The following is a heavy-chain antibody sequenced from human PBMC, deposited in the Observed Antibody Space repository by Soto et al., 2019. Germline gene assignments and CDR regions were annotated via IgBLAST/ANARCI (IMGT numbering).Heavy chain of an antibody. V-gene: IGHV3-33*01. J-gene: IGHJ4*02. CDR3: ARGGGLRLAPYFDC. CDR1: GFTFSSYG. D-gene: IGHD5-12*01. CDR2: IWYDGSNK. Sequence: QPGGSLRLSCAASGFTFSSYGMHWVRQAPGKGLEWVAVIWYDGSNKYYADSVKGRFTISRDNSKNTLYLQMNSLRAEDTAVYYCARGGGLRLAPYFDCWGQGTLVTVSS.